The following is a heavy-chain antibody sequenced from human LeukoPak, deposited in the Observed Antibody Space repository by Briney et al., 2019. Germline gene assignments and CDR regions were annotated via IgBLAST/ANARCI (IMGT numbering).Heavy chain of an antibody. V-gene: IGHV3-48*04. CDR3: ARDQAGYYGYRPPGL. J-gene: IGHJ4*02. CDR2: INGGSSPI. D-gene: IGHD3-10*01. CDR1: GFTFSRDS. Sequence: GGSLRLSCAASGFTFSRDSMNWVRQAPGKGLEWVSYINGGSSPIYYADSVKGRFTISRDNVKNSLYLQMNSLRAEDTAVYYCARDQAGYYGYRPPGLWGQGTLVTVSS.